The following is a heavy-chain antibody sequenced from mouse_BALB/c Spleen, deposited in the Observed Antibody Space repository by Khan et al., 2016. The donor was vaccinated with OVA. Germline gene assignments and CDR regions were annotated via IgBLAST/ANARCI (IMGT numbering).Heavy chain of an antibody. CDR2: IFPGDDST. J-gene: IGHJ1*01. CDR3: ARHHYGGILYWYFHV. Sequence: QVQLQQPGAELVKPGASVKLSCKASGYTFTSYDINWVRQRPEQGLEWIGWIFPGDDSTKYNEKFKGKAKLRSDKSSSTAYMQLSRLTSEDSAFYFCARHHYGGILYWYFHVCGSCTTVTVSS. CDR1: GYTFTSYD. D-gene: IGHD1-1*01. V-gene: IGHV1-85*01.